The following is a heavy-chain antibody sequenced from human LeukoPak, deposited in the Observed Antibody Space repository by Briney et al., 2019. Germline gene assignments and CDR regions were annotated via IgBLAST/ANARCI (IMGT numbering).Heavy chain of an antibody. CDR2: IIPIFGTA. V-gene: IGHV1-69*13. D-gene: IGHD4-17*01. CDR1: GGTFSSYA. Sequence: ASVQVSCKASGGTFSSYAISWVRQAPGQGLEWMGGIIPIFGTANYAQKFQGRVTITADESTSTAYMELSSLRSEDTAVYYCARDSGGDPQFDYWGQGTLVTVSS. J-gene: IGHJ4*02. CDR3: ARDSGGDPQFDY.